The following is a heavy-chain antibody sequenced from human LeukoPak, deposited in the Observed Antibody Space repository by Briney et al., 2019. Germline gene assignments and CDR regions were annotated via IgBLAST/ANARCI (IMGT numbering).Heavy chain of an antibody. V-gene: IGHV4-59*12. D-gene: IGHD3-10*01. CDR3: ARDVVGSYPYYYYYYYGMDV. CDR1: GGSISNYY. J-gene: IGHJ6*02. CDR2: IYYSGST. Sequence: SETLSLTCTVSGGSISNYYWSWIRQSPGKGLEWIGYIYYSGSTYYNPSLKSRVTISVDTSKNQFSLKLSSVTAADTAVYYCARDVVGSYPYYYYYYYGMDVWGQGTTVTVSS.